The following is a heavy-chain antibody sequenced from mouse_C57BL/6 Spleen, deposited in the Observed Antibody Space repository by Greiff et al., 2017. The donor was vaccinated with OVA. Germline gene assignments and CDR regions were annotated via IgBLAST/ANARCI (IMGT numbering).Heavy chain of an antibody. CDR3: AREGGSPYYCAKGD. Sequence: EVQRVESGGGLVKPGGSLKLSCAASGFTFSSYAMSWVRQTPGKRLEWVATISAGGSYTYYPDNVKGRFTFSRDNAKNNLYLQMSHLKSEDTAMYYCAREGGSPYYCAKGDWGQGTSVTVST. CDR1: GFTFSSYA. J-gene: IGHJ4*01. CDR2: ISAGGSYT. V-gene: IGHV5-4*01.